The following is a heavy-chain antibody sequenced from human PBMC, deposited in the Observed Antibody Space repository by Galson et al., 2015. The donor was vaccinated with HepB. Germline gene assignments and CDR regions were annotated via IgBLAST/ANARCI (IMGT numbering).Heavy chain of an antibody. Sequence: PALVKPTQTLTLTCTFSGFSLSTSGVGVGWIRQPPGKALEWLALIYWDDDKRYSPSLKSRLTITKDTSKNQVVLTMTNMDPVDTATYYCAHSSLLFHTYYYYYVDVWGKGTTVTVSS. CDR2: IYWDDDK. D-gene: IGHD3-10*01. J-gene: IGHJ6*03. V-gene: IGHV2-5*02. CDR1: GFSLSTSGVG. CDR3: AHSSLLFHTYYYYYVDV.